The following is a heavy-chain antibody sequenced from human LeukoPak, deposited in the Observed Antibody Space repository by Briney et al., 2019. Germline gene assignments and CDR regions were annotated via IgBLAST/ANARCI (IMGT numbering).Heavy chain of an antibody. D-gene: IGHD6-13*01. Sequence: ASVKVSCKASGYTFTGYYMHWVRQAPGQGLEWMGWINPNSGGTNYAQKFQGRVTMTRDTSISTAYMELSRLRSDDTAVYYCARVIAAAGYYYYYYMDVWGKGTTVTVSS. J-gene: IGHJ6*03. V-gene: IGHV1-2*02. CDR2: INPNSGGT. CDR1: GYTFTGYY. CDR3: ARVIAAAGYYYYYYMDV.